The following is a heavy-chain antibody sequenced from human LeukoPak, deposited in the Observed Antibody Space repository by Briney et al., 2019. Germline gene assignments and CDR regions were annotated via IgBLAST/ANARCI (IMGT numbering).Heavy chain of an antibody. CDR2: ITSISDGT. CDR1: GFTFNIYA. D-gene: IGHD3-10*01. V-gene: IGHV3-23*01. Sequence: PGGSLRLSCAASGFTFNIYAMSWVRQAPGEGLEWVSSITSISDGTFYADSVKGRFTISRDNSKSTLYLQMNSLRAEDTALYYCVKDRPNYFGWNGHYCTRNGDSWGQGTLVTVSS. J-gene: IGHJ5*01. CDR3: VKDRPNYFGWNGHYCTRNGDS.